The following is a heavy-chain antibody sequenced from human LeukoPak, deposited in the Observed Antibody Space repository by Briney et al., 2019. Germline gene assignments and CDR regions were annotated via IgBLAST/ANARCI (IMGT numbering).Heavy chain of an antibody. D-gene: IGHD2-2*01. CDR1: GYTFTSYG. J-gene: IGHJ6*03. CDR2: ISAYNGNT. CDR3: ARTIYCSSTSCYYYYYYYMDV. V-gene: IGHV1-18*01. Sequence: ASVKVSCKASGYTFTSYGISWVRQAHGQGLEWMGWISAYNGNTNYAQKPQGRVTMTTDTSTSTAYMELRSLRSDDTAVYYCARTIYCSSTSCYYYYYYYMDVWGKGTTVTISS.